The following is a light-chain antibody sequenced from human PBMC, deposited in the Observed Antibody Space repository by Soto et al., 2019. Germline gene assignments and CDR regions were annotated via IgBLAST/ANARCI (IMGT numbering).Light chain of an antibody. Sequence: QSVLTQPRSVSGSPGQSVTISCTGTSSDVGGYNYVSWYQQHPGKAPKLMIYDVSKRPSGVPDRFSGSKPGNTASLTISGLQAEDEADYYCCSYAGSPYVFGTGTKV. V-gene: IGLV2-11*01. CDR2: DVS. J-gene: IGLJ1*01. CDR3: CSYAGSPYV. CDR1: SSDVGGYNY.